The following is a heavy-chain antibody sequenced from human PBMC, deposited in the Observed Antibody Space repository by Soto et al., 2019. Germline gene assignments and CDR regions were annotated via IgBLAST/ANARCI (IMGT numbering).Heavy chain of an antibody. D-gene: IGHD6-13*01. V-gene: IGHV3-30*18. CDR1: GFTFSSSG. J-gene: IGHJ4*02. CDR3: AKDRSSSWTIDY. CDR2: ISYDGTGK. Sequence: GGSLRLSCEASGFTFSSSGIHWVRQAPGKGLEWVALISYDGTGKYYADSVKGRFTISRDNSKNSLYLQMNSLRAEDTAVYYCAKDRSSSWTIDYWGQGTLVTVSS.